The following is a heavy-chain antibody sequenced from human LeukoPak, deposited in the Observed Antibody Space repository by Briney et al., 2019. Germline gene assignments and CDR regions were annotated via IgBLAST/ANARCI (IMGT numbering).Heavy chain of an antibody. CDR1: GFSFSSYS. CDR3: ARDSPGTTAFDY. V-gene: IGHV3-21*01. CDR2: ISSRSSYK. Sequence: PGGSLRLSSAASGFSFSSYSMNWVRQAPGQGLEWVSSISSRSSYKYYADSVKGRFTISRDNAKNSLYLQMNSLRAEDMAVYYCARDSPGTTAFDYWGQGTLVTVSS. J-gene: IGHJ4*02. D-gene: IGHD4-17*01.